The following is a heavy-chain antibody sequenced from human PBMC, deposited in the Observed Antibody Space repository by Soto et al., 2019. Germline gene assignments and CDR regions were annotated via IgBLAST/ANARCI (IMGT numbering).Heavy chain of an antibody. D-gene: IGHD3-22*01. CDR3: ARPTRYYYDSSGQSAWFDP. J-gene: IGHJ5*02. V-gene: IGHV1-46*01. CDR2: INPSGGST. Sequence: ASVKVSCKASGYTFTSYYMHWVRQAPGQGLEWMGIINPSGGSTSYAQKFQGRVTMTRDTSTSTVYMELSSLRSEDTAVYYCARPTRYYYDSSGQSAWFDPWGQGTLVTVSS. CDR1: GYTFTSYY.